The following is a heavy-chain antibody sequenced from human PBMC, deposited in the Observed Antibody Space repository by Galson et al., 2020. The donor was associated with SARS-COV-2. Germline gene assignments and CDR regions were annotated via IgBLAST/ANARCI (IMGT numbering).Heavy chain of an antibody. CDR1: GFTFGDYA. CDR2: IRSKAYGGTT. CDR3: TRDYYYDSSGYPEYFDY. Sequence: GESLKISCTTSGFTFGDYAMSWFRQAPGKGLEWVGFIRSKAYGGTTEYAASVKGRFTISRDDSKNIAYLQMNSLKTEDTAVYYCTRDYYYDSSGYPEYFDYWGQGTLVTVSS. D-gene: IGHD3-22*01. J-gene: IGHJ4*02. V-gene: IGHV3-49*03.